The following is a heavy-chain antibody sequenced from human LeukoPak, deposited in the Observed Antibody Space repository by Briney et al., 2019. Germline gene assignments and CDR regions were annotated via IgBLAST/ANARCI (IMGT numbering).Heavy chain of an antibody. J-gene: IGHJ4*02. CDR3: ARDYGGYCSGGSCYLGFY. CDR1: GYTFTSYG. D-gene: IGHD2-15*01. CDR2: ISAYNGNT. V-gene: IGHV1-18*01. Sequence: GASVKVSCKASGYTFTSYGISWVRQAPGQGLEWMGWISAYNGNTNYAQKLQGRVTMTTDTSTSTAYMELRSLRSDDTAVYYCARDYGGYCSGGSCYLGFYWGQGTLVTVSS.